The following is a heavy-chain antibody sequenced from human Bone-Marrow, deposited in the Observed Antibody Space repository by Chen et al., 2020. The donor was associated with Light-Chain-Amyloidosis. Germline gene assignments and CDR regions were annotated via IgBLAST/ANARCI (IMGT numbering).Heavy chain of an antibody. V-gene: IGHV3-74*01. D-gene: IGHD2-2*01. J-gene: IGHJ3*02. CDR1: GFTFSSYW. CDR3: ARDSDCRSTSCYPLGTFDI. Sequence: EVQLVESGGGLVQPGGSLRLYCVASGFTFSSYWMHWVRQAPGKGMVWVSRINTDGSSTSYADSVKGRFTISRDNAKNTLFLQMSSLRADDTAVYYCARDSDCRSTSCYPLGTFDIWGQGTMVTVSS. CDR2: INTDGSST.